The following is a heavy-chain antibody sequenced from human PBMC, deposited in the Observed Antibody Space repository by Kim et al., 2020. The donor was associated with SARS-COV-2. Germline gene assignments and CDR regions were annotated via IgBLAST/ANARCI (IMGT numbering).Heavy chain of an antibody. Sequence: SETLSLTCSVYGGSFSGYYWTWIRQTPGKGLEWIGEINHSGSANYNPSLGSRLTISVDTSQNQFSLKLTSVTAADTAVYYCARAVGLDYGIWSGYVDYWGQGSLVSVSS. V-gene: IGHV4-34*01. CDR1: GGSFSGYY. CDR3: ARAVGLDYGIWSGYVDY. D-gene: IGHD3-3*01. J-gene: IGHJ4*02. CDR2: INHSGSA.